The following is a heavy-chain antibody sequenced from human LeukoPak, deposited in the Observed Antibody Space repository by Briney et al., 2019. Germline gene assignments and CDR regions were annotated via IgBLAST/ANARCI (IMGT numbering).Heavy chain of an antibody. V-gene: IGHV3-64D*06. CDR1: GFTFSSYA. Sequence: GGALRLSCSASGFTFSSYAMHWGRQAPGKGLEYVSTISSNGGSTYYADSVKGRVTISRDNSKNTLYLQMSSLRAEDTAVYYCVKVGPYSGSYYDYWGQGTLVTVSS. CDR2: ISSNGGST. CDR3: VKVGPYSGSYYDY. J-gene: IGHJ4*02. D-gene: IGHD1-26*01.